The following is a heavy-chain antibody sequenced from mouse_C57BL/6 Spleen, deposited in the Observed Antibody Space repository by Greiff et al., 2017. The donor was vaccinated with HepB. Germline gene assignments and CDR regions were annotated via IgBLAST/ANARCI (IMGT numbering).Heavy chain of an antibody. Sequence: EVQLQQSGAELVRPGASVKLSCTASGFNIKDDYMHWVKQRPEQGLEWIGWIDPENGDTEYASKFQGKATITADTSSNTAYLQLSSLTSEDTAVYYCTTFGTGAMDYWGQGTSVTVSS. J-gene: IGHJ4*01. D-gene: IGHD3-1*01. CDR2: IDPENGDT. V-gene: IGHV14-4*01. CDR3: TTFGTGAMDY. CDR1: GFNIKDDY.